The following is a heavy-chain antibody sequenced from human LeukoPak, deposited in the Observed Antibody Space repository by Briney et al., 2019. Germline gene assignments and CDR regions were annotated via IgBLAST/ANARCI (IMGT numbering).Heavy chain of an antibody. CDR1: GFTFDDYP. J-gene: IGHJ4*02. CDR2: INGDGGRT. V-gene: IGHV3-43*02. CDR3: AKGMYYYDSSGYSSPIDY. D-gene: IGHD3-22*01. Sequence: PAGSLRLSCAASGFTFDDYPMHWVRQGPGKGLEWASLINGDGGRTYYVDSVKGRFTIYRDNNKNSLYLQMNSLRTEDTALYYCAKGMYYYDSSGYSSPIDYWGQGTLVTVSS.